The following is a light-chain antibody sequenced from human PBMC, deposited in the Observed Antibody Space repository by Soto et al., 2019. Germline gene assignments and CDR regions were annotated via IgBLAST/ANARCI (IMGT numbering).Light chain of an antibody. CDR3: QQYGSSPPLS. CDR1: QSVSSSY. Sequence: EIGLTQSPGILYLAPGQRATLSCRASQSVSSSYLAWYKQKPGQAPRLLIYGASSRDTDIPDRFSGSGAGTDFTLTISSLEHEDFSVYYCQQYGSSPPLSFGGGTQVEIK. V-gene: IGKV3-20*01. CDR2: GAS. J-gene: IGKJ4*01.